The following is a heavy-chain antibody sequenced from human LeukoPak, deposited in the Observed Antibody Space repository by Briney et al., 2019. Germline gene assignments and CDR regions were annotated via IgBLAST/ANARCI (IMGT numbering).Heavy chain of an antibody. J-gene: IGHJ6*03. V-gene: IGHV3-48*01. CDR2: ISSSISTI. Sequence: GGSLKLSCATSGFTFSGSAMHWVRQASGKGLEWVSYISSSISTIYYADSVKGRFTISRDNAKNSLYLQMNSLRAEDTAVYYCLVLYMDVWGKGTTVTVSS. CDR3: LVLYMDV. CDR1: GFTFSGSA.